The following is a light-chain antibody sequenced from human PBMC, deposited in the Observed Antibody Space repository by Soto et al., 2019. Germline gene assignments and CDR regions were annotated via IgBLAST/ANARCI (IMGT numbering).Light chain of an antibody. CDR2: AAS. CDR1: QTISDY. J-gene: IGKJ5*01. V-gene: IGKV1-17*01. CDR3: QQLNSYPIT. Sequence: DIQMTQSPSSLSASVGDRVTITCRTSQTISDYLNWYQHKPGKAPKLLISAASSLQSGVPSRFSGSGSGTEFTLTISSLQPEDFATYYCQQLNSYPITFGQGTRLEIK.